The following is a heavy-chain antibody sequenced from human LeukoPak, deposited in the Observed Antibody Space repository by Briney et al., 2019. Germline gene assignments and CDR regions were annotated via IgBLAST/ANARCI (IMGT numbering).Heavy chain of an antibody. CDR3: ARGIYYGSRFDP. D-gene: IGHD3-10*01. J-gene: IGHJ5*02. V-gene: IGHV4-34*01. Sequence: ASETLSLTCGVYGGSFTNYYWSWIRQPPGKGLEWIGEINESGNTHFHPSLKSRVTMSLDTSKNQFSLKLSSVTAADTAVYYCARGIYYGSRFDPWGQGTLVTVSS. CDR2: INESGNT. CDR1: GGSFTNYY.